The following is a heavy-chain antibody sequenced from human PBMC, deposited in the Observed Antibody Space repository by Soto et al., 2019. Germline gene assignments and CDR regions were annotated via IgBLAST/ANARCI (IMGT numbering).Heavy chain of an antibody. CDR1: GDSISTVDYF. Sequence: SETLSLTCSVSGDSISTVDYFWAWIRQPPGQALEYIGYIYKSTTTYYNPSFESRVAISLDTSKSQFSLTVTSVTAADTAVYFCARGRYCLTGRCFPNWFDSWGQGTLVTVS. CDR2: IYKSTTT. J-gene: IGHJ5*01. V-gene: IGHV4-30-4*01. D-gene: IGHD2-15*01. CDR3: ARGRYCLTGRCFPNWFDS.